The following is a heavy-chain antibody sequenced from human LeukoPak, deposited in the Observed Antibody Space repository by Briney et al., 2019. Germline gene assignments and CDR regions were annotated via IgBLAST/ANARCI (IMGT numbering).Heavy chain of an antibody. CDR3: ARADSNYVFDY. CDR1: GFTFSSYA. D-gene: IGHD4-11*01. Sequence: GGSLRLSCAASGFTFSSYAMHWVRQAPGKGLEWVAVISYDGSNKYYADSVKGRFTISRDNSKNTLYLQMNSLRAEDTAVYYCARADSNYVFDYWGQGTLVTVSS. V-gene: IGHV3-30-3*01. J-gene: IGHJ4*02. CDR2: ISYDGSNK.